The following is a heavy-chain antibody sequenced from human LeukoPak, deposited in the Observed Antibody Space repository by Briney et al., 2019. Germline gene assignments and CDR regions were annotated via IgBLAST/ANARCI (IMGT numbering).Heavy chain of an antibody. CDR3: TTENWGPTH. J-gene: IGHJ4*02. Sequence: GGLRLSCTASGFTFSSYTMTWVRQAPGKGLKWVSTITTGDGNTYYADSVKGRFTVSRDDSKNTLYLQMNSLKTEDTAVYHCTTENWGPTHWGQGTLVTVSS. D-gene: IGHD7-27*01. CDR2: ITTGDGNT. V-gene: IGHV3-23*01. CDR1: GFTFSSYT.